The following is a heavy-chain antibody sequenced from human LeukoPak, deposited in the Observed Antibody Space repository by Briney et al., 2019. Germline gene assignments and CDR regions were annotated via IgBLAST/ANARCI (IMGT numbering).Heavy chain of an antibody. V-gene: IGHV3-48*03. D-gene: IGHD5-12*01. J-gene: IGHJ4*02. CDR3: ARDWLRLGY. Sequence: GRSLRLSCAASGFIFSSYEMNWVRQAPGKGLEWVSYISSSGSVKFYADSVKGRFTISRDNAKNSLHLQMNSLRAEDTAVYYCARDWLRLGYWGQGTLVTVSS. CDR1: GFIFSSYE. CDR2: ISSSGSVK.